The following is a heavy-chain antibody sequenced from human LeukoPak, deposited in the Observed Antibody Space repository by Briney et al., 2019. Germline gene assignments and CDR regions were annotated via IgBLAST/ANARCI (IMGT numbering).Heavy chain of an antibody. CDR1: GFTFSSYA. Sequence: GGSLRLSCAASGFTFSSYAMSWVRQAPGKGLEWVSAISGSGGSTYYADSVKGRFTISRDNSKNTLYLQMNSLRAEDTAVYYCAKNPIVVVPAAGFYYFDYWGQGTLVTVSS. CDR3: AKNPIVVVPAAGFYYFDY. J-gene: IGHJ4*02. CDR2: ISGSGGST. D-gene: IGHD2-2*01. V-gene: IGHV3-23*01.